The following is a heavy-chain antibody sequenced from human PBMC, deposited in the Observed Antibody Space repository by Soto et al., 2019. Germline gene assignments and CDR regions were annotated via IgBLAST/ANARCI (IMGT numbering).Heavy chain of an antibody. D-gene: IGHD4-17*01. Sequence: SETLSLTCTVSGGSIINYWSWIRQPPGKGLEWIGYIYYSGSTYYNPSLKSRVTISVDTSKNQFSLKLSSVTAADTAVYYCARGEDYGGNSGKGFDYWGQGTLVTVSS. V-gene: IGHV4-59*08. J-gene: IGHJ4*02. CDR1: GGSIINY. CDR2: IYYSGST. CDR3: ARGEDYGGNSGKGFDY.